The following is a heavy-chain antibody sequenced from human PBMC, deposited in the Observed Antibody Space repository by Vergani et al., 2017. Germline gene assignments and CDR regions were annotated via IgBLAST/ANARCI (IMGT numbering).Heavy chain of an antibody. V-gene: IGHV3-49*04. CDR1: GFTFGDYA. Sequence: EVQLVESGGGLVQPGRSLRLSCTASGFTFGDYAMSWVRQAPGKGLEWVGFIRSKAYGGTTEYAASVKGRFTISRDDSKSIAYLQMISLKTEDTAVYDGTRDPWGGNCSWGQGTLVTVSS. J-gene: IGHJ5*02. CDR3: TRDPWGGNCS. D-gene: IGHD4-23*01. CDR2: IRSKAYGGTT.